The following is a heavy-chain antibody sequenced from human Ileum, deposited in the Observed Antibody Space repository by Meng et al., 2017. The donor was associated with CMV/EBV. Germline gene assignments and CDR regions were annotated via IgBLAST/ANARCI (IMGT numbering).Heavy chain of an antibody. D-gene: IGHD7-27*01. Sequence: QVHLLQSGAAVKTPGASVKISCKTSGYTFTDHNIGWVRQAPGQGLEWVGWISLGNGQTVYGHKVQGRVTVTTDTSTSTAYMELRSLRSDDTAMYYCARDVWGFDYWGQGTLVTVSS. J-gene: IGHJ4*02. CDR2: ISLGNGQT. CDR1: GYTFTDHN. V-gene: IGHV1-18*04. CDR3: ARDVWGFDY.